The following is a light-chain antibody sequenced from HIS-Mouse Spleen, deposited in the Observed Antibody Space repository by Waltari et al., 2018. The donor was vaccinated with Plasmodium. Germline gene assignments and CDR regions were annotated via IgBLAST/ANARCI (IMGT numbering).Light chain of an antibody. CDR2: GAS. V-gene: IGKV3-15*01. CDR3: QQYNNWSFT. CDR1: QSVSGN. J-gene: IGKJ3*01. Sequence: EIVMTQSPATLSVSPGARATLSCRASQSVSGNLAWYQQKPGQAPRLLIHGASTRATGIPAMFSGSGSGTEFTLTISSLQSEDFAVYYCQQYNNWSFTFGPGTKVDIK.